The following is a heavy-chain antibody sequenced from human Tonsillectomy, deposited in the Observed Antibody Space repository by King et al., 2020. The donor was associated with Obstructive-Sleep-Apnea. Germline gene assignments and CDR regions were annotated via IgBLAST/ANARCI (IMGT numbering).Heavy chain of an antibody. Sequence: VQLQESGPGLVKPAETLSLTCNVSGDSISGGVYHWSWIRQHPGKGLQWLGYVFHTGTTTYNPSLKDRLSISVDMSKNHFSLRLTSVTAADTAIYYCARYAAMTYFDLWGQGTLVTVSS. CDR3: ARYAAMTYFDL. J-gene: IGHJ4*02. D-gene: IGHD5-18*01. V-gene: IGHV4-31*03. CDR2: VFHTGTT. CDR1: GDSISGGVYH.